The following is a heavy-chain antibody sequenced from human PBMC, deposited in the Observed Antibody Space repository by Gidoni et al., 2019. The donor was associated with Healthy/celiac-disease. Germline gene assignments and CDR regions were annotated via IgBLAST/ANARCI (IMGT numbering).Heavy chain of an antibody. V-gene: IGHV3-48*02. Sequence: EVQLLEYGGGMVQPGGSLRLSGAASGSTFSSYSMNCVRQARGKGLAWVSYISSRSNTIYYTDSVKGRFTISRDNAKHSLYLQMDCLRDADTAVYYCASDEHSNGWFVWGQGTQVTVSS. CDR3: ASDEHSNGWFV. D-gene: IGHD6-19*01. CDR2: ISSRSNTI. J-gene: IGHJ4*02. CDR1: GSTFSSYS.